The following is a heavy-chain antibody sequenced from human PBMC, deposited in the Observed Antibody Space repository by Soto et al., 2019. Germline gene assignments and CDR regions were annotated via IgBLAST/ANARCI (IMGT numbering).Heavy chain of an antibody. V-gene: IGHV4-31*03. CDR3: ASENSGYSYGHPYYYSGMDV. CDR2: IYYSRST. CDR1: GGSISTGGYY. J-gene: IGHJ6*02. D-gene: IGHD5-18*01. Sequence: SETLSLTCTVSGGSISTGGYYWSWIRQHPGNGLEWIGDIYYSRSTYYNPSLKSRVTISVDTSKNQFSLKLSLVTAAPTAVYYCASENSGYSYGHPYYYSGMDVCGEGTPVTVSS.